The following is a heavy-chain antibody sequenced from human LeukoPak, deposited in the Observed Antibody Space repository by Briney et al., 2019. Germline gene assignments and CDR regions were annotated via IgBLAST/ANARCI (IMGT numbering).Heavy chain of an antibody. D-gene: IGHD3-10*01. CDR3: ARVPRRNYYGSGRKNWFDP. CDR1: GGSISSSGYY. Sequence: ASETLSLTCTVSGGSISSSGYYWGWIRQPPGKGLEWIRSIYYSGSTYYNPSLKSRVTISVDTSKKQFSLKLSSVTAADTAVYYCARVPRRNYYGSGRKNWFDPWGQGTLVTVSS. CDR2: IYYSGST. J-gene: IGHJ5*02. V-gene: IGHV4-39*07.